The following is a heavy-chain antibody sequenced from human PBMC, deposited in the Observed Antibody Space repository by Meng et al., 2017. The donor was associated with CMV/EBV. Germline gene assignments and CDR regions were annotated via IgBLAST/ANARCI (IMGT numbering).Heavy chain of an antibody. D-gene: IGHD3-3*01. CDR3: ARDPERFLEWLSTGYYGMDV. CDR1: GFTFSSYS. V-gene: IGHV3-48*04. J-gene: IGHJ6*02. CDR2: ISSSSSTI. Sequence: GESLKISCAASGFTFSSYSMNWVRQAPGKGLEWVSYISSSSSTIYYADSVKGRFTISRDNAKNSLYLQMNSLRAEDTAVHYCARDPERFLEWLSTGYYGMDVWGQGTTVTVSS.